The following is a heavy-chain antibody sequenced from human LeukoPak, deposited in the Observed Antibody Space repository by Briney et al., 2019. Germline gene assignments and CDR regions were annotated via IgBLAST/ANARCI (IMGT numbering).Heavy chain of an antibody. J-gene: IGHJ4*02. CDR3: AREKSDYGDPPFDY. CDR1: GFTFSSYS. V-gene: IGHV3-21*01. Sequence: GGSLRLSCAASGFTFSSYSMNWVRQAPGKGLEWVSSISSSSSYIYYADSVKGRFTISRDNAKNSLYLQMNSLRAEDTAVYYCAREKSDYGDPPFDYWGQGTLVTVSS. CDR2: ISSSSSYI. D-gene: IGHD4-17*01.